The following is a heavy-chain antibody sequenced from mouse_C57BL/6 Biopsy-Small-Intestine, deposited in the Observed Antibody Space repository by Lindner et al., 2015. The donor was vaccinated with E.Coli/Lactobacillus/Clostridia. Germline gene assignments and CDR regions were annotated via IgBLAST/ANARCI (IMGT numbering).Heavy chain of an antibody. J-gene: IGHJ3*01. CDR1: GYTFTSYG. CDR2: IYPRSDNT. CDR3: ARTGAYYSDYGLFAY. Sequence: VQLQESGAELARPGASVKLSCKASGYTFTSYGITWVKQRTGQGLEWIGEIYPRSDNTYYNEKFKGKATLTADKSSSTAYMQLSSLTSEDSAVYFCARTGAYYSDYGLFAYWGQGTLVTVSA. V-gene: IGHV1-81*01. D-gene: IGHD2-5*01.